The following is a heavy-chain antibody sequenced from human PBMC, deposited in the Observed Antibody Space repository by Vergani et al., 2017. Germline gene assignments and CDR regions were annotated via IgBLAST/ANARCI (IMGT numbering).Heavy chain of an antibody. D-gene: IGHD2-2*01. J-gene: IGHJ5*02. V-gene: IGHV1-69*01. CDR2: IIPIFGTA. CDR1: GGTFSSYA. Sequence: QVQLVQSAAEVKKPGSSVKFSCQASGGTFSSYAISWVRQAPGQGLEWMGGIIPIFGTANYAQKFQGRVTITADESTSTAYMELSSLRSEDTAVYYCANYCSSXSCRLGGIRNWFDPWGQGTLVTVSS. CDR3: ANYCSSXSCRLGGIRNWFDP.